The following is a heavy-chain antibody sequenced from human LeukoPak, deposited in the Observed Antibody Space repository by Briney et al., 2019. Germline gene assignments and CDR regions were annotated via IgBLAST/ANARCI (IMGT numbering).Heavy chain of an antibody. Sequence: SGALSLTCTVSGESISSHYWSWIRQPPGKGLDGIGYISYCGSTYYNPSRKSRVTISVDTSKNQFSLKLSSVTAADTAVYYCAIRCSGGSCYGALQYWGQGTLVTVSS. CDR2: ISYCGST. CDR1: GESISSHY. J-gene: IGHJ4*02. CDR3: AIRCSGGSCYGALQY. V-gene: IGHV4-59*11. D-gene: IGHD2-15*01.